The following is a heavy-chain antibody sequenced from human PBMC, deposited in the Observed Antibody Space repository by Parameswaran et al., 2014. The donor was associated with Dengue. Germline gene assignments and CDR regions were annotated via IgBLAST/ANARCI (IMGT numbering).Heavy chain of an antibody. Sequence: WIRQPQEGLEWVAVISYDGSNKYYADSVKGRFTISRDNSKNTLYLQMNSLRAEDTAVYYCAKALAYCGGDCYFADYWGQGTLVTVSS. CDR3: AKALAYCGGDCYFADY. J-gene: IGHJ4*02. V-gene: IGHV3-30*18. D-gene: IGHD2-21*02. CDR2: ISYDGSNK.